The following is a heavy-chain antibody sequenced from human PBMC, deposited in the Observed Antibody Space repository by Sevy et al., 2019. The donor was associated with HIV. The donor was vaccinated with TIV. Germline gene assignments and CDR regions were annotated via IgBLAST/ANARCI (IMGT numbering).Heavy chain of an antibody. CDR1: GFTFADYP. V-gene: IGHV3-49*03. CDR2: IKSKAYGGTT. CDR3: TRAQCYDYVWGSW. Sequence: GGSLRLSCTASGFTFADYPMSWFRQAPGKGLEWVGFIKSKAYGGTTEYAASVRGRFTISRDDSKSIAYLQMSSLKTEDTALHYCTRAQCYDYVWGSWWGQGTLVTVSS. J-gene: IGHJ4*02. D-gene: IGHD3-16*01.